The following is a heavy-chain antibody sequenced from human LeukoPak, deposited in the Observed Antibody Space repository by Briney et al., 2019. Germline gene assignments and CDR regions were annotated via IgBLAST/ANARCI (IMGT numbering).Heavy chain of an antibody. CDR2: IYYSGST. J-gene: IGHJ6*03. D-gene: IGHD6-13*01. V-gene: IGHV4-39*01. Sequence: SETLSLTCTVSDGSISSSSYYWGWIRQPPGKGLEWIGSIYYSGSTYCNPSLKSRVTISVDTSKNQFSLKLSSVTAADTAVYYCARYSSSWYCQTRYYYYYMDVWGKGTTVTISS. CDR1: DGSISSSSYY. CDR3: ARYSSSWYCQTRYYYYYMDV.